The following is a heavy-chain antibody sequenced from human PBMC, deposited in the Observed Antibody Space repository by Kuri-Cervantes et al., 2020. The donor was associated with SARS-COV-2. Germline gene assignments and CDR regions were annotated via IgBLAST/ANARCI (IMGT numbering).Heavy chain of an antibody. CDR1: SGTFSSYA. CDR2: IIPILGTA. CDR3: ASYRDFWSGAAGIDY. D-gene: IGHD3-3*01. J-gene: IGHJ4*02. V-gene: IGHV1-69*10. Sequence: SVKVFCKASSGTFSSYAISWVRQHPGQGGQWMGWIIPILGTANYAQKFQGRVTITADKSTSTAYMELSSLRSADTAVYYCASYRDFWSGAAGIDYWGQGTLVTVSS.